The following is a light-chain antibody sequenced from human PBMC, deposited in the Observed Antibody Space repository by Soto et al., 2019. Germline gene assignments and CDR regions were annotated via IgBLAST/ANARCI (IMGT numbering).Light chain of an antibody. J-gene: IGKJ1*01. Sequence: EIVMTQSPRSLPVTPGEPASIYCRSSQSLLHSNGYNFLDWYLQKPGQSPQLLIYLGFNRPSGVPDRFSGSGSGTDFTLTISRVEAEDVGVYYCMQALQTPRTFGQGTKVEIK. V-gene: IGKV2-28*01. CDR3: MQALQTPRT. CDR1: QSLLHSNGYNF. CDR2: LGF.